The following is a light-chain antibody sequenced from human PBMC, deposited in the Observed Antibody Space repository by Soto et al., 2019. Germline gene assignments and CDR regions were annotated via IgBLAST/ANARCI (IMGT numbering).Light chain of an antibody. V-gene: IGLV2-14*01. CDR2: EVS. Sequence: QSALTQPASVSGSPGQSITISCTGTSSDIGGYNYVSWYQQHPGKAPKLMLYEVSNRPSGVSHRFSGSKSGNTASLTISGLQAEDEADYYCSSYTTSTTRVFGGGTQLTVL. CDR3: SSYTTSTTRV. J-gene: IGLJ3*02. CDR1: SSDIGGYNY.